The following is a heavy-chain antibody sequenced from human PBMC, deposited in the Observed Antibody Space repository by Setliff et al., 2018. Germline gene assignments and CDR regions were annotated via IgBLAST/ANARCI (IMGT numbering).Heavy chain of an antibody. D-gene: IGHD3-10*01. CDR2: IYYTGKT. J-gene: IGHJ5*02. V-gene: IGHV4-31*02. Sequence: DSLSGDSCFWSWIRHLPGKGLQWLGHIYYTGKTYYNPSLKSRLEMSVDTSKRGFALRLSSVTAADTAVYYCARTSTYVLGSGSYWDRWFDPWSQGTLVTVSS. CDR3: ARTSTYVLGSGSYWDRWFDP. CDR1: DSLSGDSCF.